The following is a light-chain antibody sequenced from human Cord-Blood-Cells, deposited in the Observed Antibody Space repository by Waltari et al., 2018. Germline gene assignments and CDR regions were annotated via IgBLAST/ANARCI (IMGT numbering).Light chain of an antibody. Sequence: EMVVTQPPDSLAVSLGERAAINCKSSQTVLYSANNKNYLAWYQQKPGQPPKLLIYWAFTREAGVPDRFSGSGSGTDFTRTISSLQAEDVAVYYCQQYYSTPYSFGQGTKLEIK. V-gene: IGKV4-1*01. CDR3: QQYYSTPYS. CDR2: WAF. CDR1: QTVLYSANNKNY. J-gene: IGKJ2*03.